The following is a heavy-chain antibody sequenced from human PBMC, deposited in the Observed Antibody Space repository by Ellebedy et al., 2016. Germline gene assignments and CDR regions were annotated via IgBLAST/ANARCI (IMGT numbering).Heavy chain of an antibody. D-gene: IGHD2-21*02. Sequence: ASVKVSCKASGYSFSDYYIHWFRQAPGQGLEWMGIINPTGGATNYALKFRGRVAMTRDTSTSSLFMELNSLTPEDTATYFCARGVDCAADCYPDYWGQGTLVTVSS. CDR1: GYSFSDYY. CDR2: INPTGGAT. V-gene: IGHV1-46*01. CDR3: ARGVDCAADCYPDY. J-gene: IGHJ4*02.